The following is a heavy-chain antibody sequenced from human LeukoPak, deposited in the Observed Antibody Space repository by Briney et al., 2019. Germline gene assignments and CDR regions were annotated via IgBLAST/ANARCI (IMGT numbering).Heavy chain of an antibody. D-gene: IGHD3-3*01. Sequence: PSETLSLTCTVSGGSISSYYWSWIRQPPGKGLEWIGYIYYGGSTNCNPSLKSRVTISVDTSKNQFSLKLSSVTAADTAVYYCARTPTYYDFWSGYALFDYWGQGTLVTVSS. CDR1: GGSISSYY. V-gene: IGHV4-59*01. J-gene: IGHJ4*02. CDR2: IYYGGST. CDR3: ARTPTYYDFWSGYALFDY.